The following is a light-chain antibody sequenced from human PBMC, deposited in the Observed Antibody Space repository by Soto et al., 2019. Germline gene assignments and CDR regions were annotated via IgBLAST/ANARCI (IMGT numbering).Light chain of an antibody. J-gene: IGKJ5*01. CDR1: QDINKF. Sequence: DIQMTQSPSSLSASVGDTVTITCQAGQDINKFLNWYQQKPGKAPKLLIYDVSNLETGVPSRFSGSGSETHFTLTINSLQPEDIATYYCQQYDNYEITFGQGTRLEI. CDR2: DVS. V-gene: IGKV1-33*01. CDR3: QQYDNYEIT.